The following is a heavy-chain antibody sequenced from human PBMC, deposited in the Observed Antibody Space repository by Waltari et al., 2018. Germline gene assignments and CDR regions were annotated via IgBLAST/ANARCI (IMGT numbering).Heavy chain of an antibody. CDR1: GGSISSGGYY. Sequence: QVQLQESGPGLVKPSETLSLTCTVSGGSISSGGYYWSWIRQHPGKGLEWIGYIYYSGSTYYNPSLKSLVTISVDTSKNQFSLKLSSGTAADTAVYYCARGWGGDYDGAWFDPWGQGTLVTVSS. V-gene: IGHV4-31*01. J-gene: IGHJ5*02. CDR2: IYYSGST. D-gene: IGHD4-17*01. CDR3: ARGWGGDYDGAWFDP.